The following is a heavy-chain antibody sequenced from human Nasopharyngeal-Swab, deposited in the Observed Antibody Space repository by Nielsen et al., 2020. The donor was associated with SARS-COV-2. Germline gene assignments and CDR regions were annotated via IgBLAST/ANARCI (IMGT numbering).Heavy chain of an antibody. CDR3: ARDRWGWLPIGDAFDI. CDR1: GFTFSSYS. V-gene: IGHV3-21*01. Sequence: GGSPRLSCAASGFTFSSYSMNWVRQAPGKGLEWVSSISSSSSYIYYADSVKGRFTISRDNAKNSLYLQMNSLRAEDTAVYYCARDRWGWLPIGDAFDIWGQGTMVTVSS. D-gene: IGHD2-21*01. J-gene: IGHJ3*02. CDR2: ISSSSSYI.